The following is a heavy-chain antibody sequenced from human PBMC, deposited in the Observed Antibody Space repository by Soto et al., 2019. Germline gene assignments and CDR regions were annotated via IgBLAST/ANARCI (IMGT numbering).Heavy chain of an antibody. CDR1: GGSISSSSYN. Sequence: LSLTCSVSGGSISSSSYNWDWIRQPPGKGLEWIGTIYYNGDTDYNPSLKSRAAISVDASDFQSSLKLTSVTAADTSIYYCARFSGNAFDIWGHGTMVTVSS. CDR3: ARFSGNAFDI. J-gene: IGHJ3*02. V-gene: IGHV4-39*01. CDR2: IYYNGDT.